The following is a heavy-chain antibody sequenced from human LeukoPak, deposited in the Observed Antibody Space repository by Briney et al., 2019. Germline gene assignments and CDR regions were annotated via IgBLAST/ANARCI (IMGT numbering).Heavy chain of an antibody. CDR3: AKEGGTTTDY. CDR1: GFTFSDYY. J-gene: IGHJ4*02. D-gene: IGHD4-17*01. CDR2: INSSGSAI. Sequence: GGSLRLSCAASGFTFSDYYMSWIRQAPGKGLEWVSYINSSGSAIYYADSVKGRFTISRDNSKNTLYLQMNSLRAEDTAVYYCAKEGGTTTDYWGQGTLVTVSS. V-gene: IGHV3-11*01.